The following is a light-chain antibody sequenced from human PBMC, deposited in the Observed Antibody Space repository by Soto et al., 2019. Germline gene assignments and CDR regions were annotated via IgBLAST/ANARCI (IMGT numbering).Light chain of an antibody. J-gene: IGKJ5*01. CDR1: QSVGNY. CDR3: QQRSTWIT. V-gene: IGKV3-11*01. CDR2: DAS. Sequence: EIVLTQSPATLSLYPGERATLSCRASQSVGNYLAWYQQKPGQAPRLLIYDASNRATGIPARFSGSGSGTDFTLTISSLEPEDFAVYYCQQRSTWITFGQGTRLEIK.